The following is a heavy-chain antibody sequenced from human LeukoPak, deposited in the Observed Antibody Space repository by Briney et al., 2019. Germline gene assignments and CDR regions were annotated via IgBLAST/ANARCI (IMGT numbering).Heavy chain of an antibody. J-gene: IGHJ3*02. V-gene: IGHV1-69*04. CDR2: IIPILGIA. CDR3: ARAREFDAFDI. CDR1: GGTFSSYA. Sequence: ASVKVSCKASGGTFSSYAISWVRQAPRQGLEWMGRIIPILGIANYAQKFQGRVTITADKSTSTAYMELSSLRSEDTAVYYCARAREFDAFDIWGQGTMVTVSS.